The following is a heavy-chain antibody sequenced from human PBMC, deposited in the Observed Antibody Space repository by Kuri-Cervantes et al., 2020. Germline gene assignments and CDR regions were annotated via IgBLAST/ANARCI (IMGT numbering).Heavy chain of an antibody. CDR1: GFTFSSYW. V-gene: IGHV3-21*01. D-gene: IGHD3-16*01. Sequence: GGSLRLSCAASGFTFSSYWMSWVRQAPGKGLEWVSSISSSSSYIYYADSVKGRFTISRDNAKNSLYLQMNSLRAEDTAVYYCARVGGGSFDYWGQGTLVTVSS. CDR3: ARVGGGSFDY. J-gene: IGHJ4*02. CDR2: ISSSSSYI.